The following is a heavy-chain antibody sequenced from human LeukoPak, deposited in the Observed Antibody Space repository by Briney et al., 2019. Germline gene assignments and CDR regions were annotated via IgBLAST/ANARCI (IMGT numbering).Heavy chain of an antibody. CDR1: GFTFSSFS. CDR3: VRDSFSKDFFPNY. CDR2: IRSGGTNT. D-gene: IGHD2-8*01. V-gene: IGHV3-48*04. Sequence: QSGGSLRLSCAASGFTFSSFSMNWVRQAPGKGLEWVSIRSGGTNTDYTGSVKGRFTISRDNAKNSLYLQMNSLRAEDTAIYYCVRDSFSKDFFPNYWGQGSLVTVSS. J-gene: IGHJ4*02.